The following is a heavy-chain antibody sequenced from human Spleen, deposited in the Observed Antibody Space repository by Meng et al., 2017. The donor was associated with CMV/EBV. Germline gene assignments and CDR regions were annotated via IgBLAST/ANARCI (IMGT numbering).Heavy chain of an antibody. Sequence: ASVKVSCKASGFTFTGYYIHWVRQAPGQGLEWMGWIDPKSGDPLYAQKFQGRVTMTRDTSINTAYLELSRLRSEDTAVYYCARDHTYDFWSGYYSGYYFDYWGQGTLVTVSS. D-gene: IGHD3-3*01. J-gene: IGHJ4*02. CDR2: IDPKSGDP. CDR1: GFTFTGYY. V-gene: IGHV1-2*02. CDR3: ARDHTYDFWSGYYSGYYFDY.